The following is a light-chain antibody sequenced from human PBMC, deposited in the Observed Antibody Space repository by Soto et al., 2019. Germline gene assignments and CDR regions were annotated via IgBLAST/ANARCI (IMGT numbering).Light chain of an antibody. CDR1: ASLLHSNGYHC. CDR3: MQALQTPLT. CDR2: FGS. Sequence: DIVMNQSPLSLPVTPGEPASISCRSSASLLHSNGYHCLDWYVQRPGQSPQLLIYFGSYRASGVPDRFSGSGSGIDFTLKISRVEAEDVVVYYCMQALQTPLTFGGGTKVEIK. V-gene: IGKV2-28*01. J-gene: IGKJ4*01.